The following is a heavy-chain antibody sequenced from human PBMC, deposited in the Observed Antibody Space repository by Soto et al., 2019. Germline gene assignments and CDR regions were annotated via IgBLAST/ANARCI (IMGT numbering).Heavy chain of an antibody. J-gene: IGHJ4*02. CDR1: GYTLRSYA. CDR3: ARDTGDGTFDF. V-gene: IGHV1-3*01. Sequence: APVELSCKASGYTLRSYAMHWVRQAPGQRLEWMGWINAGYGNTKSSQKFQDRVTISRDTSASTAYMELTSLRSEDTAVYYCARDTGDGTFDFWGQGTLVTVSS. CDR2: INAGYGNT. D-gene: IGHD7-27*01.